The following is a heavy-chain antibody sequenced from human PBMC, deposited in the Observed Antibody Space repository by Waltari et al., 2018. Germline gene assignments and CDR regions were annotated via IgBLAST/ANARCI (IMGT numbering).Heavy chain of an antibody. J-gene: IGHJ4*02. V-gene: IGHV7-4-1*02. Sequence: QVQLVQSGSELKKPGASVKLSCKASGYSCTNERMMWVRQAPGQGLEWMGWINTNTGNPTYAQAFTGLLVLSLDTSVNTAFLQINTLKAEDTAVYYCVRGGYGGYSYIDYWGQGTLVTVSS. CDR3: VRGGYGGYSYIDY. CDR1: GYSCTNER. CDR2: INTNTGNP. D-gene: IGHD5-12*01.